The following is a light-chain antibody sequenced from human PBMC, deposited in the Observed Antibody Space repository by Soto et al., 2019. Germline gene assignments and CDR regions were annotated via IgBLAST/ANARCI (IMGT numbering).Light chain of an antibody. CDR3: QQYNRYWT. CDR1: QSISTW. V-gene: IGKV1-5*03. CDR2: KAS. J-gene: IGKJ1*01. Sequence: DIQMTQSPSTLSASVGDRVTITCRASQSISTWLAWYQQKPGKAPKLLIYKASTFESGVPSRVSGSGSGTEFTLTISSLQPDDFATYYCQQYNRYWTFGQGTKVEIK.